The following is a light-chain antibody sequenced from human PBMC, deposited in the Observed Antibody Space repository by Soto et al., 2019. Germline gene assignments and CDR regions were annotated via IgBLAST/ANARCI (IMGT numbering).Light chain of an antibody. J-gene: IGLJ1*01. Sequence: LAQPASVSGSPGQSITISCTGTSRDVGGYNYVSWYQQYPGKAPKLMIYGVTNRPSGVSNRFSGSKTGNTASLTISGLQAEDEAYYYCFSHRRGDSHVFGTGTKVTVL. CDR1: SRDVGGYNY. V-gene: IGLV2-14*01. CDR3: FSHRRGDSHV. CDR2: GVT.